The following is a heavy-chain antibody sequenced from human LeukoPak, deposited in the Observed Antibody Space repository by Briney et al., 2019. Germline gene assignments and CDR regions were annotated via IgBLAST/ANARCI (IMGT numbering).Heavy chain of an antibody. CDR1: GYTFTGYY. J-gene: IGHJ2*01. Sequence: ASVKVSCKASGYTFTGYYMHWVRQAPGQGLVWMGWINPNGGATNYAQNFQGRVTMTRDTSTSTVYMELSSLRSEDTAVYYCAREGLSPARDWYFDLWGRGTLVTVSS. CDR2: INPNGGAT. V-gene: IGHV1-2*02. CDR3: AREGLSPARDWYFDL.